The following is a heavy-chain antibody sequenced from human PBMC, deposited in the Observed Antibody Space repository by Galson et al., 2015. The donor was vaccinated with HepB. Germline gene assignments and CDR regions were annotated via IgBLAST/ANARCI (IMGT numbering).Heavy chain of an antibody. CDR1: GFTFSNYE. D-gene: IGHD1-14*01. V-gene: IGHV3-48*03. CDR3: ARYNVVPYDMDV. CDR2: INSNGITT. Sequence: SLRLSCAASGFTFSNYEMNWVRQAPGMGLEWVSYINSNGITTYYADSVKDRFTMSRDNAKNSLYLQMNSLKVEDTAVYYCARYNVVPYDMDVWGQGTTVTVSS. J-gene: IGHJ6*02.